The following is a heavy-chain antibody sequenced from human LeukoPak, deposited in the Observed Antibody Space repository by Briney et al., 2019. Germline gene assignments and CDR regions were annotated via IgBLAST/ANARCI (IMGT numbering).Heavy chain of an antibody. CDR3: VRSAEISGYWPKVVVDV. V-gene: IGHV1-8*01. Sequence: ASVTVSCKASGYTFNNYDINWLRQAPGQGLEWMGWMKPNTGKTGYAQNFQGRVTMTSNTSISTAYMELSSLRSDDTAVYHCVRSAEISGYWPKVVVDVWGQGTTVTVSS. CDR2: MKPNTGKT. D-gene: IGHD3-22*01. J-gene: IGHJ6*02. CDR1: GYTFNNYD.